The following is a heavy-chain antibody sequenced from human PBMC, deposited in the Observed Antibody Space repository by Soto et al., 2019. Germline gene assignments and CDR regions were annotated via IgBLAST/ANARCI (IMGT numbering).Heavy chain of an antibody. CDR1: GYTFTSYY. J-gene: IGHJ4*02. D-gene: IGHD2-21*02. Sequence: QVQLLQSGAEVKKPGASVKVSCKASGYTFTSYYMHWVRQAPGQGLEWMGIINTSGGSTSYAQKFQGRGTMTRDTSTSTVYMGLSSVRSEDTAVYDCARYGGGDFPPFDYCGQGTLVTVSS. CDR3: ARYGGGDFPPFDY. CDR2: INTSGGST. V-gene: IGHV1-46*03.